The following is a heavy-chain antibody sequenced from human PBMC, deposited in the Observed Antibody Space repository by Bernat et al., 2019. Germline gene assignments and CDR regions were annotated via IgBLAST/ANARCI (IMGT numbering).Heavy chain of an antibody. CDR3: ASGANGIRAAVDY. Sequence: VQLVESGGDSVQPGWSLRLSCATSGFTFSAFSMNWFRQAPGHGLAWVSYISSSGNTMYNADSVQGRFTISRDNGKNSLYLQMNRLRDEDKAGYYCASGANGIRAAVDYWGQGTLVSVSS. CDR1: GFTFSAFS. D-gene: IGHD6-13*01. CDR2: ISSSGNTM. J-gene: IGHJ4*02. V-gene: IGHV3-48*02.